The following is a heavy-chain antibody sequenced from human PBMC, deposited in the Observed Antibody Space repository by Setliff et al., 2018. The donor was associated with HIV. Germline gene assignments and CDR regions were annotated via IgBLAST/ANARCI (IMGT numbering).Heavy chain of an antibody. V-gene: IGHV3-73*01. CDR3: TRPQYFYETGGSDY. CDR1: GFTFSGFP. Sequence: GGSLRLSCAASGFTFSGFPIHWVRQASGKGLEWIGRIKNRAENYATAYAASVKGRFTISRDDSMNTAYLQMNGLKIDDTAVYYCTRPQYFYETGGSDYWGQGTLVTVSS. J-gene: IGHJ4*02. CDR2: IKNRAENYAT. D-gene: IGHD3-22*01.